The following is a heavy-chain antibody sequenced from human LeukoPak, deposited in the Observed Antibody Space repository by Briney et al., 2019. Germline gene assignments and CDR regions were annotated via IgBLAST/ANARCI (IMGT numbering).Heavy chain of an antibody. CDR2: ISGSGGST. V-gene: IGHV3-23*01. CDR3: AANYDYVWGSYRLNHDY. D-gene: IGHD3-16*02. Sequence: GGSLRLSCAASGFTFSSYAMSWVRQAPGKGLEWVSAISGSGGSTYYADSVKGRFTISRDNSKNTLYLQMNSLRAEDTAVYYCAANYDYVWGSYRLNHDYWGQGTLVTVSS. J-gene: IGHJ4*02. CDR1: GFTFSSYA.